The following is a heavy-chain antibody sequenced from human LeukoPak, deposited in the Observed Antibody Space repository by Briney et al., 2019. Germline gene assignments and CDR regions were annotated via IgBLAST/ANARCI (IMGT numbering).Heavy chain of an antibody. V-gene: IGHV4-34*01. J-gene: IGHJ4*02. Sequence: SETLSLTCTVSGGSISSYYWGWIRQPPGKGLEWIGEIYHSGSTNYNPSLKSRVTISVDKSKNQFSLKLSSVTAADTAIYYCAKDDPVLDYWGQGTLVTVSS. CDR3: AKDDPVLDY. D-gene: IGHD1-1*01. CDR2: IYHSGST. CDR1: GGSISSYY.